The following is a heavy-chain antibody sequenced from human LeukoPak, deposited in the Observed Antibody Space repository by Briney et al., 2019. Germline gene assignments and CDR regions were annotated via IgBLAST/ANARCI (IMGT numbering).Heavy chain of an antibody. CDR1: GFTFSSYA. V-gene: IGHV3-23*01. D-gene: IGHD3-22*01. CDR2: ISGSGGST. Sequence: GGSLRLSCAASGFTFSSYAMSWVRQAPGKGLEWVSAISGSGGSTYYADSVKGRFTISRDNSKNTLYLQMNSLRAEDTAVCYCAKGTYYYDSSGYYNWFDPWGQGTLVTVSS. CDR3: AKGTYYYDSSGYYNWFDP. J-gene: IGHJ5*02.